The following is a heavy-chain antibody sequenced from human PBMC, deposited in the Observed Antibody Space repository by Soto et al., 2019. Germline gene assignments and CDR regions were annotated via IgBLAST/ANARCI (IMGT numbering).Heavy chain of an antibody. Sequence: SQTLSLTCAISGDSVSSNSAAWNWIRQSPSRGLEWLGRTYYRSKWYNDYAVSVKSRITINPDTSKNQFSLQLNSVTPEDTAVYYCARDRSGQLWHHYPYYGMDVWGQGTTVTVSS. D-gene: IGHD5-18*01. J-gene: IGHJ6*02. CDR2: TYYRSKWYN. V-gene: IGHV6-1*01. CDR1: GDSVSSNSAA. CDR3: ARDRSGQLWHHYPYYGMDV.